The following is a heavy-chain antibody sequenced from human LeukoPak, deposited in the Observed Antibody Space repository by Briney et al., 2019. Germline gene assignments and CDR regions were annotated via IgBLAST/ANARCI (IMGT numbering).Heavy chain of an antibody. D-gene: IGHD3-22*01. CDR1: GGSISSTNYY. J-gene: IGHJ5*02. CDR3: ARDSKYDSSGHAP. V-gene: IGHV4-39*07. Sequence: SETLSLTCSVSGGSISSTNYYWAWIRQPPGKGLEWIGSIHYTGTPYYSASLKSRVTISVDTSKNQFSLNLPSVTAADTAVYYCARDSKYDSSGHAPWGQGILVTVSS. CDR2: IHYTGTP.